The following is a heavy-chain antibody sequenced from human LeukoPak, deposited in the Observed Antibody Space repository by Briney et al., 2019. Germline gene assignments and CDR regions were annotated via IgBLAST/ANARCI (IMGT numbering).Heavy chain of an antibody. J-gene: IGHJ4*02. D-gene: IGHD3-22*01. CDR2: INHSGST. CDR3: VRGAHYYDSSGYGLDY. V-gene: IGHV4-34*01. CDR1: GGSFSGYY. Sequence: KPSETLSLTCAVYGGSFSGYYWSWIRQPPGKGLEWIGEINHSGSTNYNPSLKSRVTISVDTSKNQFSLKLSSVTAADTAVYYCVRGAHYYDSSGYGLDYWGQGTLVTVSS.